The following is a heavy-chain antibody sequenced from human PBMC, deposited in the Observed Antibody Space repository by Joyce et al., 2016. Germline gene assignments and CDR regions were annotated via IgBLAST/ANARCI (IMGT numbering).Heavy chain of an antibody. CDR1: GFTFTNYW. CDR3: GSVFEY. J-gene: IGHJ4*02. V-gene: IGHV3-74*01. Sequence: EVQLVESGGGLLQPGGSLRLSCAASGFTFTNYWMHWVRQAPGKGRVWFARVDSDGSGTRYADSVKGRFTISRDNAKNMVYRQMNSLRIEDTAVYYCGSVFEYWGRGALVTVSS. CDR2: VDSDGSGT.